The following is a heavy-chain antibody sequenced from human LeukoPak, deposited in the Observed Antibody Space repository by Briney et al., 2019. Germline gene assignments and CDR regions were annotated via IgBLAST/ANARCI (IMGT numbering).Heavy chain of an antibody. J-gene: IGHJ3*02. D-gene: IGHD4-17*01. CDR1: GFTFSSYS. V-gene: IGHV3-21*01. Sequence: PGGSLRLSCAASGFTFSSYSMNWVRQAPGKGLEWVSSISSSSSYIYYADSVKGRLTISRDNAKNSLYLQMNSLRAEDTAVHYCASDYGDYRDAFDIWGQGTMVTVSS. CDR2: ISSSSSYI. CDR3: ASDYGDYRDAFDI.